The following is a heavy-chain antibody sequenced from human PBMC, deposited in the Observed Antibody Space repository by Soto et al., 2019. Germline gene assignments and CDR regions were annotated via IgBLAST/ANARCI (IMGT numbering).Heavy chain of an antibody. CDR2: IYSGGST. V-gene: IGHV3-53*04. Sequence: SLRLSCAASGFTFSNAWMNWVRQAPGKGLEWVSVIYSGGSTYYADSVKGRFTISRHNSKNTLYLQMNSLRAEDTAVYYCAREDDYYMDVWGKGTTVTVSS. CDR1: GFTFSNAW. J-gene: IGHJ6*03. CDR3: AREDDYYMDV.